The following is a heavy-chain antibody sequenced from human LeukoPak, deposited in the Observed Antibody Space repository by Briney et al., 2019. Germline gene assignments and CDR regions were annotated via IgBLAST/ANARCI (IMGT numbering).Heavy chain of an antibody. CDR1: GYSISSGYY. V-gene: IGHV4-38-2*01. CDR2: IYHSGST. J-gene: IGHJ4*02. Sequence: SETLSLTCAVSGYSISSGYYWGWIRQPPGKGLEWIGSIYHSGSTYYNPSLKSRVTISVDTSTNQFSLKLSSVTAADTAVYYCARSVGYCSGGSCDEGYWGQGTLVTVSS. CDR3: ARSVGYCSGGSCDEGY. D-gene: IGHD2-15*01.